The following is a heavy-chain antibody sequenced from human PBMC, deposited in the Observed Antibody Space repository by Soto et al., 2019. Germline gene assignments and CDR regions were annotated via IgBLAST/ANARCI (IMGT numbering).Heavy chain of an antibody. CDR2: INHTGGT. D-gene: IGHD3-3*01. J-gene: IGHJ5*02. Sequence: SETLSLTCAVYGGSVNGYYWNWIRQPPGKGPEWIGEINHTGGTHYNPSLKSRVTMSVDTSKNQFSLRLSSVTAADTAIYYCATRIAVFGLLIPPFDPWGQGTQVTVSS. V-gene: IGHV4-34*01. CDR3: ATRIAVFGLLIPPFDP. CDR1: GGSVNGYY.